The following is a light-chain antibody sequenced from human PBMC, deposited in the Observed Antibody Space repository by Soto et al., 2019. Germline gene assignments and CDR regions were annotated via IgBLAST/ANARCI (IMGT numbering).Light chain of an antibody. CDR1: SSDVDGYNY. CDR3: SSYTSSSTQV. Sequence: QSALTQPASVSGSPGQSITISCTGTSSDVDGYNYVSWYQQLPGKAPKLMIYEVSNRPSGVSNRFSGSKSGNTASLTISGLQAEDEADYYCSSYTSSSTQVFGGGTKLTVL. J-gene: IGLJ3*02. V-gene: IGLV2-14*01. CDR2: EVS.